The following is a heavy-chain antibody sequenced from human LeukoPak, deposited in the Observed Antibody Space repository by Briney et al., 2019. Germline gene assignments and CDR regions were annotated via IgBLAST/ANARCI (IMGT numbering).Heavy chain of an antibody. D-gene: IGHD3-3*01. J-gene: IGHJ6*02. CDR2: IIPIFGTA. Sequence: GASVKVSCKASGGTFSSYAISWVRQAPGQGLEWMGGIIPIFGTANYAQKFQGRVTITADESTSTAYMELSSLRSEDTAVYYCARGYDLWSGYYTDYYGMDVWGQGTTVTVSS. V-gene: IGHV1-69*13. CDR1: GGTFSSYA. CDR3: ARGYDLWSGYYTDYYGMDV.